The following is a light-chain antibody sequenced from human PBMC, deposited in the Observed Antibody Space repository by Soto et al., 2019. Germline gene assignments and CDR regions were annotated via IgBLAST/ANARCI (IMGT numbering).Light chain of an antibody. Sequence: QSVLTQSSSASAALGSSVKRTCTMSSGPSIYIIAWHQQQQGTDRPHLLKLAGSGSYNNWSVVPDRFSGSRAGADRYHTISILQVGDEADYYCDTWGSKTHAVFGGGTKFTVL. CDR3: DTWGSKTHAV. V-gene: IGLV4-60*02. J-gene: IGLJ3*02. CDR1: SGPSIYI. CDR2: LAGSGSY.